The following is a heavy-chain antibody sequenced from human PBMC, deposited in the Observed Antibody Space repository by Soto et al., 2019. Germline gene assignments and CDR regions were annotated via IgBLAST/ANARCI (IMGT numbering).Heavy chain of an antibody. D-gene: IGHD1-26*01. CDR3: ARVSGNYYYGMDV. Sequence: QVQLQESGPGLVKPSGTLSLTCAVSGGSISSSNWWSWVRQPPGKGLEWIGEIYHSGSTNYNPSLKSRVTISVDTSKNQFSLKLSSVIAADTAVYYCARVSGNYYYGMDVWGQGTTVTVSS. J-gene: IGHJ6*02. CDR1: GGSISSSNW. CDR2: IYHSGST. V-gene: IGHV4-4*02.